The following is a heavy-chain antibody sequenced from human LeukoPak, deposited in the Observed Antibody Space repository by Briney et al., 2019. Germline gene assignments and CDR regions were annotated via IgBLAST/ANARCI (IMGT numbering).Heavy chain of an antibody. D-gene: IGHD3-10*01. J-gene: IGHJ2*01. CDR3: AKVGFSMVRGITTYWYFDL. V-gene: IGHV1-18*01. Sequence: ASVKVSCKASGYTFTSYGISWVRQAPGQGLEWMGWISAYNGNTNYAQKLQGRVTMTTDTSTSTAYMEVSSLRSEDTAVYYCAKVGFSMVRGITTYWYFDLWGRGTLVTVSS. CDR1: GYTFTSYG. CDR2: ISAYNGNT.